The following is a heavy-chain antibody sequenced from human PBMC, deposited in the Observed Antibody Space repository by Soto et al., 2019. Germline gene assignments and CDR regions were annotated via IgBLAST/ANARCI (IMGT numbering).Heavy chain of an antibody. Sequence: SETLSLTCTVSGGSVSSGSYYWSWIRQPPGKGLEWIGYIYYSGSTDYNPSLKSRVTISVDTSKNQFSLKLSSVTAADTAVYYCARYFCYYDSSGYYCPFDYWGQGTLVTVSS. V-gene: IGHV4-61*01. D-gene: IGHD3-22*01. CDR2: IYYSGST. CDR3: ARYFCYYDSSGYYCPFDY. CDR1: GGSVSSGSYY. J-gene: IGHJ4*02.